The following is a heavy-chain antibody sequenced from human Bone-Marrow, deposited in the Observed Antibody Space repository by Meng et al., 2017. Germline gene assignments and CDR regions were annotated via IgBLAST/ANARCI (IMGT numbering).Heavy chain of an antibody. D-gene: IGHD1-26*01. V-gene: IGHV3-21*01. Sequence: EVQLVEAGGGLVKPGGSLRLSCAASGFTFSSYSMNWVRQAPGKGLEWVSSISSSSSYIYYADSVKGRFTISRDNAKNSLYLQMNSLRAEDTAVYYCASSPLLSYNYWGQGTLVTVSS. CDR2: ISSSSSYI. CDR1: GFTFSSYS. CDR3: ASSPLLSYNY. J-gene: IGHJ4*02.